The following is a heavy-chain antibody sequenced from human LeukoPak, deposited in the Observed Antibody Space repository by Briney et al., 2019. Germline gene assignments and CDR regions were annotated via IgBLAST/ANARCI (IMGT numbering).Heavy chain of an antibody. CDR1: GGSISSSSYY. CDR2: IYYSGST. Sequence: PSETLSLTCTVSGGSISSSSYYWGWIRQPPGKGLEWIGSIYYSGSTYYNPSLKSRVTISVDTSKNQFSLKLSSVTAADTAVYYCAGGRTGYNWNDGRRWDYWGQGTLVTVSS. D-gene: IGHD1-1*01. V-gene: IGHV4-39*01. J-gene: IGHJ4*02. CDR3: AGGRTGYNWNDGRRWDY.